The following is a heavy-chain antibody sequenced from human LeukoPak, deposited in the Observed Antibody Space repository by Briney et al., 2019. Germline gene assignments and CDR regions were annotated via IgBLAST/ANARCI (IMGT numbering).Heavy chain of an antibody. J-gene: IGHJ3*02. CDR1: GGSISSHY. CDR3: AREEGSGSYYSAFDI. CDR2: IYYSGST. V-gene: IGHV4-59*11. Sequence: SETLSLTCTVSGGSISSHYWSWIRQPPGKGLEWIGYIYYSGSTNYNPSPKSRVTISVDTSKNQFSLKLSSVTAADTAVYYCAREEGSGSYYSAFDIWGQGTMVTVSS. D-gene: IGHD1-26*01.